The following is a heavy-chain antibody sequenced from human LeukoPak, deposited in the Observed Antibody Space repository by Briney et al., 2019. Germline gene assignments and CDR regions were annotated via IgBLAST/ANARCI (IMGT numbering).Heavy chain of an antibody. V-gene: IGHV3-48*04. J-gene: IGHJ4*02. CDR3: ARAVGY. Sequence: GGSLRLSCSASGFTFSNYSMNWVRQAPGKGLEWVSYISSSSDTIYYVESVKGRFTISRDNAKKSLYLEMNSLKVEDTAVYYCARAVGYWGQGTLVTVSS. CDR1: GFTFSNYS. CDR2: ISSSSDTI.